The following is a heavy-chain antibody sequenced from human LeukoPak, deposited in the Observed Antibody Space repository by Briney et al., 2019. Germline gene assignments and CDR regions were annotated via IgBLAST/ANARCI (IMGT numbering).Heavy chain of an antibody. V-gene: IGHV3-9*01. CDR2: ISWNSGSI. CDR1: GFTFDDYA. J-gene: IGHJ4*02. Sequence: GGSLRLSCAASGFTFDDYAMHWVRQAPGKGLEWVSGISWNSGSIGYADSVKGRFTISRDNAKNSLYLQMNSLRAEDTALYYCAKDRTNYDILTGSFDYWGQGTLVTVSS. D-gene: IGHD3-9*01. CDR3: AKDRTNYDILTGSFDY.